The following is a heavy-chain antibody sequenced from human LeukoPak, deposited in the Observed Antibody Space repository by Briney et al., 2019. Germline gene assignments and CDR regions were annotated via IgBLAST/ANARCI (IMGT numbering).Heavy chain of an antibody. D-gene: IGHD3-22*01. Sequence: GGSLRLSCAASGFTFSSYAMSWVRQAPGQGLEWVSTISGSGGSTYYADSVKGRFTISRDNSKNTLYLQMNSLRAEDTAVYYCAKDPRDDSSGYYYFGYFDYWGQGTLVTVSS. V-gene: IGHV3-23*01. CDR2: ISGSGGST. CDR1: GFTFSSYA. J-gene: IGHJ4*02. CDR3: AKDPRDDSSGYYYFGYFDY.